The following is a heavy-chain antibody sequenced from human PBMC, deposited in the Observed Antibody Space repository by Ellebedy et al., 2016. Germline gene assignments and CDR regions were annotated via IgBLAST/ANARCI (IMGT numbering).Heavy chain of an antibody. V-gene: IGHV2-26*01. J-gene: IGHJ6*02. CDR2: IFSNDEK. CDR1: GFSLSNARMG. D-gene: IGHD3-10*01. Sequence: SGPTLVKPTETLTLTCTVSGFSLSNARMGVSWIRQPPGKALEWLAHIFSNDEKSYSTSLKSRLTISKDTSKSQVVLTMTNMDPVDTATYYCARIHAPMVRGYGYGMDVWGQGTTVTVSS. CDR3: ARIHAPMVRGYGYGMDV.